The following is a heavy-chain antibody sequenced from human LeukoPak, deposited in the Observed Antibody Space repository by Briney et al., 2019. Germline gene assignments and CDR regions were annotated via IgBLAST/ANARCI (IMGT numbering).Heavy chain of an antibody. D-gene: IGHD6-19*01. CDR1: GFTFTSSA. Sequence: TSVKISCKASGFTFTSSAMQWVRQARGQRLEWIGWIVVGSGNTNYAQKFQERVTITRDMSTSTAYMELSSLRSEDTAVYYCAADSRQWLRYYYYYYMDVWGKGTTVTVSS. CDR3: AADSRQWLRYYYYYYMDV. CDR2: IVVGSGNT. J-gene: IGHJ6*03. V-gene: IGHV1-58*02.